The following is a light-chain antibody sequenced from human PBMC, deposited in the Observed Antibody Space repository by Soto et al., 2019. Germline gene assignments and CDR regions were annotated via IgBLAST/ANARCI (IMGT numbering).Light chain of an antibody. J-gene: IGLJ7*01. Sequence: QSVLTQSSSASASLGSSVKLACTRSRGHGTYIIAWHQQQPGKAPRYLMKLEGSGSYNKGSGVPDRFSGSSSGADRYLTISNLQFEDEADYYCETWDSNTRVFGGGTQLTVL. CDR2: LEGSGSY. CDR3: ETWDSNTRV. CDR1: RGHGTYI. V-gene: IGLV4-60*02.